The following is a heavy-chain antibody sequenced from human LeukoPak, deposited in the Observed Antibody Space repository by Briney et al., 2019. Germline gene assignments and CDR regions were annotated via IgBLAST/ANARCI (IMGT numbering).Heavy chain of an antibody. J-gene: IGHJ4*02. CDR1: GGSISSGDYY. V-gene: IGHV4-30-4*01. D-gene: IGHD3-3*01. CDR2: IYHTGST. Sequence: SETLSLTCTVSGGSISSGDYYWSWIRQPPXXXLESIGYIYHTGSTXYXSSLXXRVTISLDTSKNQFSLKLSSLTAADTAVYYCARNSDFSFDYWGQGTLVTVSS. CDR3: ARNSDFSFDY.